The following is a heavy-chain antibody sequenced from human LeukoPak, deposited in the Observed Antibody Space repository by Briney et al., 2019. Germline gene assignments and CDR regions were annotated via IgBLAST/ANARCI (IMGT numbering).Heavy chain of an antibody. V-gene: IGHV4-59*01. CDR2: IYYSGST. Sequence: SETLSLTCTVSGGSLSSYYWSWIRQPPGKGLEWIGDIYYSGSTNYNPSLKSRVTISVDTSKNQFSLKLSSVTAADTAVYYCARNYGSGSYSADYYYYYMDVWGKGTTVTVSS. J-gene: IGHJ6*03. CDR3: ARNYGSGSYSADYYYYYMDV. CDR1: GGSLSSYY. D-gene: IGHD3-10*01.